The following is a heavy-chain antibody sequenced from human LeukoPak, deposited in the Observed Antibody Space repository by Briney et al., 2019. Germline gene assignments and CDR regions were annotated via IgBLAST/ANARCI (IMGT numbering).Heavy chain of an antibody. J-gene: IGHJ3*02. CDR2: ISDSGGVT. CDR3: ASHTLKMTTVTSDAFDI. Sequence: GGSLRLSCAASGFTFSSYAMSWVRQAPGKGPEWVSGISDSGGVTYYADSVKGRFTISRDNAKNSLYLQMNSLRDEDTAVYYCASHTLKMTTVTSDAFDIWGQGTMVTVSS. CDR1: GFTFSSYA. D-gene: IGHD4-17*01. V-gene: IGHV3-23*01.